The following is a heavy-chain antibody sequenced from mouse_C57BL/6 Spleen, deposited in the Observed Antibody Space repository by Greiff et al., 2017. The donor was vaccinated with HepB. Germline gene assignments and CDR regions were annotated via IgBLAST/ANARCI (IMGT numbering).Heavy chain of an antibody. J-gene: IGHJ4*01. Sequence: VQVVESGPELVKPGASVKISCKASGYAFSSSWMNWVKQRPGKGLEWIGRIYPGDGDTNYNGKFKGKATLTADKSSSTAYMQLSSLTSEDSAVYFCARPFYYSNYEDYAMDYWGQGTSVTVSS. D-gene: IGHD2-5*01. CDR1: GYAFSSSW. CDR2: IYPGDGDT. CDR3: ARPFYYSNYEDYAMDY. V-gene: IGHV1-82*01.